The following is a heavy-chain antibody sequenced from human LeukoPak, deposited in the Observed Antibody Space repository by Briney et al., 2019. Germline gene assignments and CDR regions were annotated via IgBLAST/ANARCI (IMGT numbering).Heavy chain of an antibody. CDR2: IWYDGSNK. V-gene: IGHV3-33*01. Sequence: GGSLRLSCAASGFTFSSYGMHWVRQAPGKGLEWVAVIWYDGSNKYYADSVKGRFTISRDNAKNSLYLQMNSLRAEDTAVYYCARGYYDSSGPVRGWGQGTLVTVSS. CDR1: GFTFSSYG. J-gene: IGHJ4*02. CDR3: ARGYYDSSGPVRG. D-gene: IGHD3-22*01.